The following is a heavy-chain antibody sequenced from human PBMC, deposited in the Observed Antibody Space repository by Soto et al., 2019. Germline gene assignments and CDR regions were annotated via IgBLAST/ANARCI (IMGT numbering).Heavy chain of an antibody. CDR2: INPNSGGT. J-gene: IGHJ6*02. CDR3: ARDHSNRYYYYYGMDV. D-gene: IGHD4-4*01. Sequence: GASVKVSCKASGYTFTGYYMHWVRQAPGQGLEWMGWINPNSGGTNYAQKFQGWVTMTRDTSISTAYMELSRLRSDDTAVYYCARDHSNRYYYYYGMDVWGQGTTVTVSS. CDR1: GYTFTGYY. V-gene: IGHV1-2*04.